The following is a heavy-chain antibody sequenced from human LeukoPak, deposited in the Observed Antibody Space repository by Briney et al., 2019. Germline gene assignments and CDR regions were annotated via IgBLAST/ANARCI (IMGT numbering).Heavy chain of an antibody. J-gene: IGHJ4*02. V-gene: IGHV3-66*02. CDR1: GFTFSDYY. CDR2: IYSGGST. Sequence: GGSLRLSCAASGFTFSDYYMSWVRQAPGKGLEWVSVIYSGGSTYYADSVKGRFTISRDNSKNTLYLQMNSLRAEDTAVYYCARDGIRSDYWGQGTLVTVSS. D-gene: IGHD3-3*01. CDR3: ARDGIRSDY.